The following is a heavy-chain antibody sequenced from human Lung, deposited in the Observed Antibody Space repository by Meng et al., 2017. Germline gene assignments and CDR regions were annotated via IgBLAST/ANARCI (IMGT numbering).Heavy chain of an antibody. D-gene: IGHD4-11*01. CDR2: INHSGST. Sequence: HVQVQQGGAGLFTPSETLSLTCVVSGGSFSDYYWSWIRQPPGKGLEWIGEINHSGSTNYNPSLESRATISVDTSQNNLSLKLSSVTAADSAVYYCARGPTTMAHDFDYWGQGTLVTVSS. CDR3: ARGPTTMAHDFDY. V-gene: IGHV4-34*01. CDR1: GGSFSDYY. J-gene: IGHJ4*02.